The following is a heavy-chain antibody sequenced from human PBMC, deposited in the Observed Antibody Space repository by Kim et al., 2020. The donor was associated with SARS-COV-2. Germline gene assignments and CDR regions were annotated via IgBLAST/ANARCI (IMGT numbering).Heavy chain of an antibody. Sequence: GGSLRLSCAASGFTFSSYGMHWVRQAPGKGLEWVAVISYDGSNKYYADSVKGRFTISRDNSKNTLYLQMNSLRAEDTAVYYCAKVAGRYCSSTSCPNWFDPWGQGTLVTVSS. D-gene: IGHD2-2*01. CDR3: AKVAGRYCSSTSCPNWFDP. V-gene: IGHV3-30*18. J-gene: IGHJ5*02. CDR2: ISYDGSNK. CDR1: GFTFSSYG.